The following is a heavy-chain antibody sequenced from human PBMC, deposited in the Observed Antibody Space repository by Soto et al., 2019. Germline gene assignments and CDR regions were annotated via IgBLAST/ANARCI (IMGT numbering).Heavy chain of an antibody. V-gene: IGHV3-30-3*01. D-gene: IGHD2-15*01. J-gene: IGHJ3*02. Sequence: QVQLVESGGGVVQPGRSLRLSCAASGFTFSSYAMHWVRQAPGKGLEWVAVISYDGSNKYYADSVKGRFTISRDNSKNTLYLQMNSLSAEDTAVYYCARESLNGSCYYSCAFDICGQGTMVTVSS. CDR3: ARESLNGSCYYSCAFDI. CDR2: ISYDGSNK. CDR1: GFTFSSYA.